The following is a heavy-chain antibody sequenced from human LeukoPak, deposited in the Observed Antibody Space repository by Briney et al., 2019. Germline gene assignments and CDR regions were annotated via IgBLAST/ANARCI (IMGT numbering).Heavy chain of an antibody. V-gene: IGHV3-23*01. D-gene: IGHD2-21*01. J-gene: IGHJ6*03. CDR1: EFTFSNYA. Sequence: GGSLRLSCAASEFTFSNYAMSWVRQAPGKGLEWVSAISGSVGSTYYADSVKGRFTISRDNSKNTLYLQMNSLRAEDTAVYYCAKVTVNSVDYYYYYYMDVWGKGTTVTVSS. CDR3: AKVTVNSVDYYYYYYMDV. CDR2: ISGSVGST.